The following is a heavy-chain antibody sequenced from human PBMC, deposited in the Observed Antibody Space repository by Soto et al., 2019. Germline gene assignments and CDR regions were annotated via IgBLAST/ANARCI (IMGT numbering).Heavy chain of an antibody. CDR2: IWYDGSNK. Sequence: QVQLVESGGGVVQPGRSLRLSCAASGFTFSSYGMHWVRQAPGKGLEWVAVIWYDGSNKYYADSVKGRFTISRDNSKNTLYLQMNSLRAEDTAVYYCARGGGLSDFDYWGQGTLVTVSS. J-gene: IGHJ4*02. CDR3: ARGGGLSDFDY. CDR1: GFTFSSYG. D-gene: IGHD2-15*01. V-gene: IGHV3-33*01.